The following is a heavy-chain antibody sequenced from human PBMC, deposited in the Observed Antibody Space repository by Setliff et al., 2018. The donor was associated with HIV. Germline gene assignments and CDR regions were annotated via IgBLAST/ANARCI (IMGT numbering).Heavy chain of an antibody. V-gene: IGHV4-61*09. J-gene: IGHJ4*02. Sequence: PSETLSLTCTVSGGSLSSGSYYWSWIRQPAGKGLEWIGHIYTSGSTNYNPSLKSRVTISVDTATNQFSLKLSSVTAADTAVYYCARGRRSSGWYVYHWGQGTLVTVSS. CDR1: GGSLSSGSYY. CDR2: IYTSGST. D-gene: IGHD6-19*01. CDR3: ARGRRSSGWYVYH.